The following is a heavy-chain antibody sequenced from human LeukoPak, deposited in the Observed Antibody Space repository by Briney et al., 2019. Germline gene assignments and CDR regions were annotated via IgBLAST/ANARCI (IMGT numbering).Heavy chain of an antibody. Sequence: SETLSLTCTVSGGSISSYYWSWIRQPPGKGLEWIGYIYYSGSTNYNPSLKSRVTISVDTSKNQFSLKLSSVTAADMAVYYCARGGTMVAYYDFCSGTRGFDYWGQGTLVTVSS. D-gene: IGHD3-3*01. CDR3: ARGGTMVAYYDFCSGTRGFDY. CDR2: IYYSGST. V-gene: IGHV4-59*01. CDR1: GGSISSYY. J-gene: IGHJ4*02.